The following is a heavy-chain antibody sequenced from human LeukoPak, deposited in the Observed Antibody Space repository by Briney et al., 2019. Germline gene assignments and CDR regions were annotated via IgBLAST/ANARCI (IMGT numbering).Heavy chain of an antibody. J-gene: IGHJ4*02. D-gene: IGHD6-19*01. CDR3: ARVHPNSGWYVPDFDY. CDR1: GYTFTGYY. V-gene: IGHV1-2*02. CDR2: INPNSGGT. Sequence: ASVKVSCKASGYTFTGYYMHWVRQAPGQGLEWMGWINPNSGGTNYAQKFQGRVTMTRDTSISTAYMELSRLRSDDTAVYYCARVHPNSGWYVPDFDYWGQGTLVTVSS.